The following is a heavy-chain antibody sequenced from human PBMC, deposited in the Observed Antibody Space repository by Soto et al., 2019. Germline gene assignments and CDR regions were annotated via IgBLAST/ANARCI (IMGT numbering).Heavy chain of an antibody. Sequence: GESLKISCKGSGYTFLTYWVGWVRQMHGQVLEWMGIINPADSDTRYSPSFQGQVTISADKSISTAYLQWSSLKASDTAIYYCARLTRARGLNSFYAMDVWGQGXTVTVYS. CDR1: GYTFLTYW. V-gene: IGHV5-51*01. CDR3: ARLTRARGLNSFYAMDV. CDR2: INPADSDT. D-gene: IGHD3-10*01. J-gene: IGHJ6*02.